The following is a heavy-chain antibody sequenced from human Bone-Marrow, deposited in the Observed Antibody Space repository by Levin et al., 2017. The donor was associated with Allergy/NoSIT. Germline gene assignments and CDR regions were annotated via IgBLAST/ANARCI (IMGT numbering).Heavy chain of an antibody. CDR3: ARANADYGDYGKGPTYYFDY. Sequence: SVKVSCKASGGSFTDYSISWVRQAPGLGLEWMGGITPIFETAYFAENLQGRVTITADRSATTVYMELSSLRPEDTAIYYCARANADYGDYGKGPTYYFDYWGQGTLVTVSS. V-gene: IGHV1-69*06. J-gene: IGHJ4*02. D-gene: IGHD4-17*01. CDR2: ITPIFETA. CDR1: GGSFTDYS.